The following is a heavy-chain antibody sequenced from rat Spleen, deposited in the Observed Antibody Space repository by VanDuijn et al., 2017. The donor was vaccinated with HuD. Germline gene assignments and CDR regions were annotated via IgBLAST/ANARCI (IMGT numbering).Heavy chain of an antibody. J-gene: IGHJ2*01. D-gene: IGHD1-9*01. CDR3: ARRHYGYTDYFDY. Sequence: EVQLVESGGGLVQPGRSLKLSCAASGFTFNNYGMSWVRQAPTKGLEWVATISYDGISTFYRDSVRGRFTISRDNAKSTLSLRMDSLRSEDTATYYCARRHYGYTDYFDYWGQGVMVTVSS. CDR1: GFTFNNYG. CDR2: ISYDGIST. V-gene: IGHV5-29*01.